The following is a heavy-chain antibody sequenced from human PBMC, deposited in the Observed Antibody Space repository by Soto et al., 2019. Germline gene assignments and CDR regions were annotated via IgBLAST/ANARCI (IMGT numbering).Heavy chain of an antibody. J-gene: IGHJ4*02. D-gene: IGHD3-9*01. CDR1: GYTFGHFY. V-gene: IGHV1-18*01. CDR2: ISPHNRNT. CDR3: ARDEGGYDILTGYYKAHHFDQ. Sequence: ASVKVSCKASGYTFGHFYITWVRQAPGQGLEWMGAISPHNRNTNYAEKFRGRVTMTTDTSTTTAYMELRSLRSDDTAVYYCARDEGGYDILTGYYKAHHFDQWGQGALVTVS.